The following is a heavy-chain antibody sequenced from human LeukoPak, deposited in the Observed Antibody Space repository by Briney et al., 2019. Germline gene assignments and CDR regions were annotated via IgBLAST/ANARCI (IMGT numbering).Heavy chain of an antibody. V-gene: IGHV1-2*06. CDR1: GYTFTGYY. D-gene: IGHD3-10*01. CDR3: ARGSSSQYFRF. J-gene: IGHJ1*01. CDR2: INPNNGGT. Sequence: ASVKVSCQASGYTFTGYYMHWVRQAPGQGLEWMGRINPNNGGTNYAQRFQGRVTMSTEASTNTAYMELTSLRSDDTAIYFCARGSSSQYFRFWGQGTLVTVSS.